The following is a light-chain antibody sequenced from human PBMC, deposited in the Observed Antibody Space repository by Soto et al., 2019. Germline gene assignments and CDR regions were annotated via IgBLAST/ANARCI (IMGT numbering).Light chain of an antibody. CDR2: DAS. J-gene: IGKJ1*01. Sequence: IEVTQSPSSLAASVGDIVTITGRASQTISTYVNWYRQKSGAAPELLIYDASTLQSGVPSRFRGGGSGTDFTLTISSLQLDDFATYYCQQSYNTPLTFGQGTKVDI. CDR3: QQSYNTPLT. CDR1: QTISTY. V-gene: IGKV1-39*01.